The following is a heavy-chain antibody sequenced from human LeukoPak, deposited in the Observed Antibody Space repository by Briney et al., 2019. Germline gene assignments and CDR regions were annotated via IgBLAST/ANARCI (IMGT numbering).Heavy chain of an antibody. Sequence: GGSLRLSCEASGFTVSSTHMVWVRQAPGKGLEWVSVTYTGGNSYYAGSVQGRFIISRDISKNTLYLQMNNLRAEDSALYYCARGGRGSAAVVAPRSFDIWGQGTMVTVSS. V-gene: IGHV3-53*01. CDR1: GFTVSSTH. J-gene: IGHJ3*02. CDR3: ARGGRGSAAVVAPRSFDI. CDR2: TYTGGNS. D-gene: IGHD3-22*01.